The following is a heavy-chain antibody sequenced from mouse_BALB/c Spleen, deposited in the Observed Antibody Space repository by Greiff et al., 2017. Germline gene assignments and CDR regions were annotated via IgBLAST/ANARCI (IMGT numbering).Heavy chain of an antibody. CDR1: GYTFTSYW. D-gene: IGHD5-1*01. V-gene: IGHV1S81*02. J-gene: IGHJ2*01. CDR3: ARGEYAYFDY. Sequence: QVQLQQPGAELVKPGASVKLSCKASGYTFTSYWMHWVKQRPGQGLEWIGEINPSNGRTNYNEKFKSKATLTVDKSSSTAYMQLSSLTSEDSAVYYCARGEYAYFDYWGQGTTLTVSS. CDR2: INPSNGRT.